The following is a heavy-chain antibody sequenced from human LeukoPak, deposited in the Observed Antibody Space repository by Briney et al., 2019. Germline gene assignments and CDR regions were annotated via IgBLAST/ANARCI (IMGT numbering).Heavy chain of an antibody. CDR2: ISYDGSNK. CDR1: GFTFSGYG. Sequence: GGSLRLSCAASGFTFSGYGMHWVRQAPGKGLEWVTLISYDGSNKYYVDSMKGRFTISRDNSKNTLYLQMNSLRAEDTAVYYCARDLVGNNRHYDSSGSSTWGQGTLVTVSS. D-gene: IGHD3-22*01. J-gene: IGHJ4*02. V-gene: IGHV3-30*03. CDR3: ARDLVGNNRHYDSSGSST.